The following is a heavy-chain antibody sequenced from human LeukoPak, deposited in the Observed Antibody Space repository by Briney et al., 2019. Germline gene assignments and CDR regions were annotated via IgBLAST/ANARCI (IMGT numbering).Heavy chain of an antibody. J-gene: IGHJ5*02. Sequence: GGSLRLSCAASGFTVSTNYVSWVRQAPGKGLEWVSVIYSGGTTYYADSVKGRFTISRDNCKNTLYLQMNSLRAEDTAVYYCARAIEAAGSVNWFDPWGQGTLVTVSS. CDR1: GFTVSTNY. CDR3: ARAIEAAGSVNWFDP. D-gene: IGHD6-13*01. V-gene: IGHV3-53*05. CDR2: IYSGGTT.